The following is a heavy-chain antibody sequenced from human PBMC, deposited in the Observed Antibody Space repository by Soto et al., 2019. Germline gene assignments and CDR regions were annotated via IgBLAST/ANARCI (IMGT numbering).Heavy chain of an antibody. Sequence: PSETLSLTCTVSGGSIRVQSYYWTWIRQTPGKGLEWVGSSYYSGTSYFNPALKGRVTISVDTSTNQFSPRLTSVTAADTAVYYCTRRYNWNDYYFDPWGQGTLVTVSS. D-gene: IGHD1-20*01. CDR2: SYYSGTS. J-gene: IGHJ5*02. CDR1: GGSIRVQSYY. V-gene: IGHV4-39*01. CDR3: TRRYNWNDYYFDP.